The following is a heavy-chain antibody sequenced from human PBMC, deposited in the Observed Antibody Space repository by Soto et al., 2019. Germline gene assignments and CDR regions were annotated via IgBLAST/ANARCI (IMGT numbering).Heavy chain of an antibody. CDR3: ARATTVTSSFFFYGLDV. CDR1: GGSISSGGYS. CDR2: IYYNGNT. V-gene: IGHV4-30-2*05. Sequence: PSETLSLTCAVSGGSISSGGYSWSWIRQPPGKGLEWIGHIYYNGNTYYNPSLKSRLTMSLDTSQNQFSLHLTSVIAADSALYFCARATTVTSSFFFYGLDVWGQGTTVTV. D-gene: IGHD4-17*01. J-gene: IGHJ6*02.